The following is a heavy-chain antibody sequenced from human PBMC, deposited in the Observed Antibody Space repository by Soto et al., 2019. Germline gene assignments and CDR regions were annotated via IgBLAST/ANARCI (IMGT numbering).Heavy chain of an antibody. CDR3: VKEIGDSNDYTLDY. D-gene: IGHD3-16*01. Sequence: QVQLVESGGGVVQPGRSLRLSCAASGFTFSSLGMHWVRQAPGKGLEWVAIISNDGSSTYYADSVKGRFTISRDNSKNTLDLKLNSLRTEDTVIYYCVKEIGDSNDYTLDYWGQGTLVTVSS. CDR2: ISNDGSST. J-gene: IGHJ4*02. CDR1: GFTFSSLG. V-gene: IGHV3-30*18.